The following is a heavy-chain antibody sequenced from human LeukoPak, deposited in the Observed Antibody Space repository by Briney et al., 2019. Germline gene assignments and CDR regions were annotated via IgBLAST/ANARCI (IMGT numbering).Heavy chain of an antibody. D-gene: IGHD5-18*01. J-gene: IGHJ4*02. Sequence: SETLSLTCPVSGGSISSYYWSWIRQPPGKGLEWIGYIYYSGSTNYNPSLKSRVTISVDTSKNQFSLKLSSVTAADTAVYYCACEIQLWSKFDYWGQGTLVTVSS. CDR3: ACEIQLWSKFDY. CDR2: IYYSGST. CDR1: GGSISSYY. V-gene: IGHV4-59*01.